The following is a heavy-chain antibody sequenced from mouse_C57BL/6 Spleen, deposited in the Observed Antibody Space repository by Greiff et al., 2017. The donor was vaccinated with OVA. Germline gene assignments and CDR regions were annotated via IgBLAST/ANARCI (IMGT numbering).Heavy chain of an antibody. J-gene: IGHJ4*01. CDR3: ARSAQLRLLAMDY. Sequence: QVQLQQPGAELVKPGASVKLSCKASGYTFTSYWMHWVKQRPGRGPEWIGRIDPNSGGTKYNEKFKSKATLTVDKPSSTAYMQLSSLTSEDSAVYYCARSAQLRLLAMDYWGQGTSVTVSS. V-gene: IGHV1-72*01. CDR2: IDPNSGGT. CDR1: GYTFTSYW. D-gene: IGHD3-2*02.